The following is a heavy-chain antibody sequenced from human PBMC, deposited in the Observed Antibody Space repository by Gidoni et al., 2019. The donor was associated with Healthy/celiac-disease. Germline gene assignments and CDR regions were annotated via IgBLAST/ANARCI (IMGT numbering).Heavy chain of an antibody. CDR3: ARGRFVVGGSYYEHAFDI. V-gene: IGHV1-18*01. CDR1: GYTFTRYG. CDR2: ISAYNGNT. J-gene: IGHJ3*02. Sequence: QVQPVQSGAEVKKPGASVKVYCKASGYTFTRYGISWVRQAPGQGLEWMGWISAYNGNTNYAQKLQGRVTMTTDTSTSTAYMELRSLRSDDTAVYYCARGRFVVGGSYYEHAFDIWGQGTMVTVSS. D-gene: IGHD1-26*01.